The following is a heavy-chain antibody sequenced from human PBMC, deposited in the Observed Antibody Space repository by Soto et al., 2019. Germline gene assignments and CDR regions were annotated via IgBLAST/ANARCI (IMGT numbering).Heavy chain of an antibody. Sequence: AVKVSCKASGGTFSSYAISWVRQAPGQGLEWMGGIIPIFGTANYAQKFQGRVTITADKSTSTAYMELSSLRSEDTAVYYCASGYCSSTSCYYYYGMDVWGQGTTVTVSS. D-gene: IGHD2-2*01. J-gene: IGHJ6*02. CDR3: ASGYCSSTSCYYYYGMDV. V-gene: IGHV1-69*06. CDR1: GGTFSSYA. CDR2: IIPIFGTA.